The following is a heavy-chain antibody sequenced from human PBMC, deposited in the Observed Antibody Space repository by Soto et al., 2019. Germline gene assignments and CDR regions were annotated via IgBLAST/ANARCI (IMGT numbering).Heavy chain of an antibody. CDR3: ACDGGGYSYGDYFDY. V-gene: IGHV3-7*04. D-gene: IGHD5-18*01. J-gene: IGHJ4*01. Sequence: DVQLVESGGGLVQPGGSLRLSCAASGITFIKYWMTWGRQVPGKGLEWVANIKEDGSENYFVDSVKGGFTISRDNARNSLYLQMNRLRAEDTAGYDCACDGGGYSYGDYFDYWGHGALVSVSS. CDR1: GITFIKYW. CDR2: IKEDGSEN.